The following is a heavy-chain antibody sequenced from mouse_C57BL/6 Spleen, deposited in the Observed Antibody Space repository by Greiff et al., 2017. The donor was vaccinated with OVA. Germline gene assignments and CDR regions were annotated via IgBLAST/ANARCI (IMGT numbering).Heavy chain of an antibody. V-gene: IGHV5-17*01. CDR1: GFTFSDYG. D-gene: IGHD2-5*01. CDR3: ARDSNYVDYFDY. Sequence: EVKLVESGGGLVKPGGSLKLSCAASGFTFSDYGMHWVRQAPEKGLEWVAYISSGSSTIYYADTVKGRFTISRDNAKNTLFLQMTSLRSEDTAMYYCARDSNYVDYFDYWGQGTTLTVSS. CDR2: ISSGSSTI. J-gene: IGHJ2*01.